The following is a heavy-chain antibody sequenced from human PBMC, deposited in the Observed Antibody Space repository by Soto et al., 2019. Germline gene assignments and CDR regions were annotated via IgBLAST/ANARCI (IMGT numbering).Heavy chain of an antibody. J-gene: IGHJ4*02. CDR1: GFAFSDYS. V-gene: IGHV3-11*05. D-gene: IGHD3-16*01. Sequence: QVQLVQSGGGLVKPGGSLTLSCAASGFAFSDYSMTWIRQAPGKGLEWVSSLSNSGTYTNYADSVKGRFIPSRDNSKISLFLHLNSLRAQDTAVYFCARDQYVFDYWGQGALVTVSS. CDR3: ARDQYVFDY. CDR2: LSNSGTYT.